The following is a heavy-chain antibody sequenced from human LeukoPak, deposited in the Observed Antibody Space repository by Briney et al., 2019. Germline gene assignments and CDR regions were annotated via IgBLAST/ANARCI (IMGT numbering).Heavy chain of an antibody. V-gene: IGHV4-59*08. CDR2: ISYTGGT. Sequence: PSETLSLTCTVSGGSISIYYWNWIRQPPGKGLEWIGYISYTGGTNYNPSLKSRVSISLDTSKNQFSLKLSSVTAADTAVYYCARLPEFGSGWYFDYWGQGTLVTVSS. CDR3: ARLPEFGSGWYFDY. CDR1: GGSISIYY. J-gene: IGHJ4*02. D-gene: IGHD6-19*01.